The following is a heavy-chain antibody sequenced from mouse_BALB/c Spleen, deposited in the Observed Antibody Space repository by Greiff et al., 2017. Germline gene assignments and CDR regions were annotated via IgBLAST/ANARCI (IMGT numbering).Heavy chain of an antibody. CDR3: ARCGTAPFYAMDY. CDR1: GFSFTSYW. CDR2: IVPGDSET. Sequence: VQLQESGPHLVRPGASLTISCKASGFSFTSYWMHWVHQTPGQGLEWIGMIVPGDSETWLYEKFKDKATLTVDKSSNTAYMQLSSPTSEDSAVYYCARCGTAPFYAMDYWGQGTSVTVSS. J-gene: IGHJ4*01. D-gene: IGHD1-1*02. V-gene: IGHV1S126*01.